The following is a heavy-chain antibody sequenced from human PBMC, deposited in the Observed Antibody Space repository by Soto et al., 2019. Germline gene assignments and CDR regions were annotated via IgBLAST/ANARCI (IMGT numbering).Heavy chain of an antibody. CDR1: GFTFSSYG. Sequence: GGSLRLSCAASGFTFSSYGMHWVRQAPGKGLEWVAVISYDGSNKYYADSVKGRFTISRDNSKNTLYLQMNSLRAEDTAVYYCANPYSKRDYYGMDVWGQGTTVTVSS. CDR2: ISYDGSNK. J-gene: IGHJ6*02. CDR3: ANPYSKRDYYGMDV. V-gene: IGHV3-30*18. D-gene: IGHD2-15*01.